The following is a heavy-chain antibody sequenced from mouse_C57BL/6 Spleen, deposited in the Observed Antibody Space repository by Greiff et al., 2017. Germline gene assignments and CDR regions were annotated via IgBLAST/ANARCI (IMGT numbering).Heavy chain of an antibody. Sequence: EVKLQESGGDLVKPGGSLKLSCAASGFTFSSYGMSWVRQTPDKRLEWVATISSGGSYTYYPDSVKGRFTISRDNAKNTLYLQMSSLKSEDTAMYYCARRGVTGTRGFDYWGQGTTLTVSS. V-gene: IGHV5-6*02. J-gene: IGHJ2*01. D-gene: IGHD4-1*01. CDR3: ARRGVTGTRGFDY. CDR1: GFTFSSYG. CDR2: ISSGGSYT.